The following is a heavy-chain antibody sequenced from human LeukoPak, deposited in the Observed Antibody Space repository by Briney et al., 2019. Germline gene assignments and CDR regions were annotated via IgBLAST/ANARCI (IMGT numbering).Heavy chain of an antibody. J-gene: IGHJ6*03. V-gene: IGHV1-69*05. CDR3: ARVRDTRNYYYYYMDV. CDR1: GGTFSSYA. CDR2: IIPIFGTA. Sequence: GASVKVSCKAAGGTFSSYAISWVRQAPGQGLEWMGGIIPIFGTASYAQKVQGRVTITTDESTSTAYMELSSLRSEDTAVYYCARVRDTRNYYYYYMDVWGKGTTVTVSS.